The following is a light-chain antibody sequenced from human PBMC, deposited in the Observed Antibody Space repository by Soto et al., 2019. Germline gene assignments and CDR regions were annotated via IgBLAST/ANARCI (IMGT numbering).Light chain of an antibody. CDR3: GTWDSSLSAVV. V-gene: IGLV1-51*01. J-gene: IGLJ2*01. CDR2: DNN. Sequence: QSVLTQPTSVSAAPGQKVTISCSGSSSNIGNNDVSWYQQLPGTAPKLLIYDNNKRPSGIPDRFSGSKSGTSATLGITGLQTGDEADYYCGTWDSSLSAVVFGGGTELTVL. CDR1: SSNIGNND.